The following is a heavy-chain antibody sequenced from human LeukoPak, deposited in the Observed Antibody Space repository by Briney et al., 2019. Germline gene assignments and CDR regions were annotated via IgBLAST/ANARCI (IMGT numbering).Heavy chain of an antibody. V-gene: IGHV4-4*07. CDR1: GGSISSYY. CDR2: IYTSGST. J-gene: IGHJ6*03. Sequence: PSETLSLTCTVSGGSISSYYWSWIRQPAGKGLEWIWRIYTSGSTNYNPSLKSRVTMSVDTSKNQFSLKLSSVTAADAAVYYCARLGESTMVRGVKTHYYYYMDVWGKGTTVTISS. CDR3: ARLGESTMVRGVKTHYYYYMDV. D-gene: IGHD3-10*01.